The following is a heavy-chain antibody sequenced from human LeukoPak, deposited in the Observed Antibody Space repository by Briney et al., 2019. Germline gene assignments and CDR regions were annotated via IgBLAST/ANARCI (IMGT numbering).Heavy chain of an antibody. Sequence: GRSLRLSCAAPVFTFCIYGIHGVPQAPGKGVEWVAFIWIDGSKKNYAYPVKGRFTVSRDNSKNTLHLQMNSLRPEDTAVYYCAKDQGFVVPAAKDYYFDYWGQGTLVTVSS. D-gene: IGHD2-2*01. CDR3: AKDQGFVVPAAKDYYFDY. CDR2: IWIDGSKK. V-gene: IGHV3-33*03. CDR1: VFTFCIYG. J-gene: IGHJ4*02.